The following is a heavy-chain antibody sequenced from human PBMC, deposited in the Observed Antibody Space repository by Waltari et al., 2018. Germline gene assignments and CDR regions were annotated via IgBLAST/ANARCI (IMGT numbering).Heavy chain of an antibody. CDR3: ARDGRGYSSYWFDP. D-gene: IGHD5-18*01. CDR1: GYTFTGYY. V-gene: IGHV1-2*02. J-gene: IGHJ5*02. CDR2: INPNRGGT. Sequence: QVQLVQSGAEVKKPGASVKVSCKASGYTFTGYYMHWVRQAPGQGLEWMGWINPNRGGTNYAQKFQGRVTMTRDTSISTAYMELSRLRSDDTAVYYCARDGRGYSSYWFDPWGQGTLVTVSS.